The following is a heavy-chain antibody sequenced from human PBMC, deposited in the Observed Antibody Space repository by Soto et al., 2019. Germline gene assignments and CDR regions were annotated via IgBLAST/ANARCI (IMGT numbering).Heavy chain of an antibody. CDR1: GGSISSYY. CDR2: IYYSGST. D-gene: IGHD3-10*01. Sequence: PSETLSLTCTVSGGSISSYYWSWIRQPPGKGLEWIGYIYYSGSTNYNPSLKSRVTISVDTSKNQFSLKLSSVTAADTAVYYCARQEVPYYIDYWGQGTLVTVSS. J-gene: IGHJ4*02. CDR3: ARQEVPYYIDY. V-gene: IGHV4-59*08.